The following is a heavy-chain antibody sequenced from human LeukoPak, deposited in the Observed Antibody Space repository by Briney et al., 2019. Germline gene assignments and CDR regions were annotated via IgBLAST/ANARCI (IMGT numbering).Heavy chain of an antibody. CDR1: GFTFNHYG. V-gene: IGHV3-33*01. CDR2: IWSDGTNR. D-gene: IGHD4-11*01. J-gene: IGHJ4*02. CDR3: ARDAQRGFDYSNSLRY. Sequence: GRSLTLSCAATGFTFNHYGMHWVRQAPGKGLEWVAVIWSDGTNRYYSDSVKGRFTISRADSRKTVYLRMTSLRPEDTGMYYCARDAQRGFDYSNSLRYWGQGTPVTVST.